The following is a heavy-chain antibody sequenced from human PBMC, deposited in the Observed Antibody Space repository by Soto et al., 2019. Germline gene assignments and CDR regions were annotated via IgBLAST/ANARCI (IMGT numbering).Heavy chain of an antibody. CDR2: IWYDGSNK. J-gene: IGHJ6*02. Sequence: GSLRLSCAASGFTFSSYGMHWVRQAPGKGLEWVAVIWYDGSNKYYADSVKGRFTISRDNSKNTLYLQMNSLRAEDTAVYYCARDPRLVRGLHGMDVWGQGTTVTVSS. CDR1: GFTFSSYG. V-gene: IGHV3-33*01. D-gene: IGHD3-10*01. CDR3: ARDPRLVRGLHGMDV.